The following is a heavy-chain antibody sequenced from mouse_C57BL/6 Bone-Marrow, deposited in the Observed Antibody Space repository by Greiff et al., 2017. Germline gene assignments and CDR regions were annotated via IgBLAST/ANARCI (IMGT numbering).Heavy chain of an antibody. J-gene: IGHJ3*01. V-gene: IGHV1-64*01. D-gene: IGHD1-1*01. CDR1: GYTFTSYW. CDR2: IHPNSGST. Sequence: QVQLQQPGAELVKPGASVTLSCKASGYTFTSYWMHWVKQRPGQGLEWIGMIHPNSGSTNYNEKFKSKATLTVDKSSSTAYMQLSSLTSEDSAVYYCARRGYGSLWFAYWGQGTLVTVSA. CDR3: ARRGYGSLWFAY.